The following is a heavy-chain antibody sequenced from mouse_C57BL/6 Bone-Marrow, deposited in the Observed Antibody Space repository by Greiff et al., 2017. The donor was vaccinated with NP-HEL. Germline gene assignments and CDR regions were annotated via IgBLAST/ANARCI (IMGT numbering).Heavy chain of an antibody. V-gene: IGHV5-16*01. CDR1: GFTFSDYY. CDR3: ARDGSSYWYFDV. Sequence: EVNVVESEGGLVQPGSSMKLSCTASGFTFSDYYMAWVRQVPEKGLEWVANINYDGSSTYYLDSLKSRFIISRDNAKNILYLQMSSLKSEDTATYYCARDGSSYWYFDVWGTGTTVTVSS. CDR2: INYDGSST. D-gene: IGHD1-1*01. J-gene: IGHJ1*03.